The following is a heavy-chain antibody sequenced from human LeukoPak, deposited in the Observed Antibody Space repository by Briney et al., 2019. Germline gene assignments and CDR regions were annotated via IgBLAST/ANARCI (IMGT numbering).Heavy chain of an antibody. Sequence: PGGSLSLSCEVSEFPFSIYAMAWVRRAPGQGLEWVSAIDASGSDTYYTDSVKGRFTISRDNSKNTVYLQMNSLRVEDTAVYYCADYRKPQGLDYWGQGTLVTVSS. CDR2: IDASGSDT. CDR1: EFPFSIYA. D-gene: IGHD1-14*01. V-gene: IGHV3-23*01. CDR3: ADYRKPQGLDY. J-gene: IGHJ4*02.